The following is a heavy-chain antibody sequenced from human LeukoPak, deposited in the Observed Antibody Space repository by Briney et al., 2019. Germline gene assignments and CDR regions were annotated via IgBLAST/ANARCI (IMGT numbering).Heavy chain of an antibody. Sequence: GGSLRLSCAASGFTFSSYAMSWVRQAPGKGLEWVSAISGSGGSTYYADSVKGRFTISRDNSKNTLYLQMNSLRAEDTAVYYCATKGSSGWYYYFDYWGQGTLVTVSS. CDR1: GFTFSSYA. CDR3: ATKGSSGWYYYFDY. J-gene: IGHJ4*02. D-gene: IGHD6-19*01. V-gene: IGHV3-23*01. CDR2: ISGSGGST.